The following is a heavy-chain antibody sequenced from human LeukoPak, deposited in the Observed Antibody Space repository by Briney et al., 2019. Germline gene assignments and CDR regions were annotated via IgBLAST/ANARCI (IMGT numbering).Heavy chain of an antibody. CDR2: IKQDGSEK. J-gene: IGHJ4*02. Sequence: GGSLRLSCAASGFTFNSYWMSWVRQAPGKGLEWVANIKQDGSEKYYVDSVKGRFTISRDNAENSLYLQMNSLRADDTAVYYCARGKVLDYWGQGTLVTVSS. CDR1: GFTFNSYW. CDR3: ARGKVLDY. V-gene: IGHV3-7*01.